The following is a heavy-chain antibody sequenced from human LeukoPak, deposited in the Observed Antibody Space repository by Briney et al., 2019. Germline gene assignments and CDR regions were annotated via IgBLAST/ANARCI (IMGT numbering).Heavy chain of an antibody. J-gene: IGHJ4*02. Sequence: SETLSLTCTVSGGSISSRSYYWGWIRQPPGKGLEWIGSIYYSGSTYYNPSLKSQVTISVDTSKDQFSLKLSSVTAADTAVYYCARHTIVVVITDKDNGYFDYWGQGTLVTVSS. V-gene: IGHV4-39*01. CDR2: IYYSGST. D-gene: IGHD3-22*01. CDR3: ARHTIVVVITDKDNGYFDY. CDR1: GGSISSRSYY.